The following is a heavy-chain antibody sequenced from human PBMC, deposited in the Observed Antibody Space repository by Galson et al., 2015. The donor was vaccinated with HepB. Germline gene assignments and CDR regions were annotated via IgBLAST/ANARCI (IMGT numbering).Heavy chain of an antibody. CDR3: ARRGRWLHEDDVIEDGWYFDL. CDR2: IYPGDSDT. J-gene: IGHJ2*01. CDR1: GYSFTSYW. Sequence: QSGAEVKKPGESLKISCKGSGYSFTSYWIGWVRQMPGKGLEWMGVIYPGDSDTRYSPSFQGQVTISADKSISTAYLQWSSLKASDTAMYYCARRGRWLHEDDVIEDGWYFDLWGRGTLVTVSS. D-gene: IGHD5-24*01. V-gene: IGHV5-51*01.